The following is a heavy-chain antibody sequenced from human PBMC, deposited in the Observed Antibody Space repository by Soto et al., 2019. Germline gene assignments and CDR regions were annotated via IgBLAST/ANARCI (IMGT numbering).Heavy chain of an antibody. D-gene: IGHD6-19*01. V-gene: IGHV1-18*01. J-gene: IGHJ4*02. CDR1: GYTFTSYG. CDR2: ISAYNGNT. Sequence: ASVKVSCKASGYTFTSYGISWVRQAPGQGLEWMGWISAYNGNTNYAQKLQGRVTMTTDTSTSTAYMELRSLRSDDTAVYYCARDRMGYSSGLLIDYWGQGTLVTVSS. CDR3: ARDRMGYSSGLLIDY.